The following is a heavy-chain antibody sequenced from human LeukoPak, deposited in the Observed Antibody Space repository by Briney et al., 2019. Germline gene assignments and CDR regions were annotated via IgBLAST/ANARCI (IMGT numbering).Heavy chain of an antibody. CDR1: GFTFSSYA. Sequence: GGSLRLSCAASGFTFSSYAMHWVRQAPGKGLEYVSAISSNGGRTYYANSVKGRFTISRDNSKNTLYLQVGSLRAEDMAVYYCARVGDVDAFDIWGQGTMVIVSS. J-gene: IGHJ3*02. CDR2: ISSNGGRT. CDR3: ARVGDVDAFDI. V-gene: IGHV3-64*01. D-gene: IGHD3-3*01.